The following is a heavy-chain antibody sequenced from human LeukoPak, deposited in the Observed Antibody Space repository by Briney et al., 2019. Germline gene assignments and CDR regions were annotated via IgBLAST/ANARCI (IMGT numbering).Heavy chain of an antibody. CDR3: ASDPYDILTGYLDY. D-gene: IGHD3-9*01. CDR2: ISYDGSNK. CDR1: GFTFSSYA. V-gene: IGHV3-30*04. Sequence: PGRSLRLSCAASGFTFSSYAMHWVRQAPGKGLDGGEVISYDGSNKYYADSVKGRFTTSRDNSKNTLYLQMNSLRAEDTAVYYCASDPYDILTGYLDYWGQGTLVTVSS. J-gene: IGHJ4*02.